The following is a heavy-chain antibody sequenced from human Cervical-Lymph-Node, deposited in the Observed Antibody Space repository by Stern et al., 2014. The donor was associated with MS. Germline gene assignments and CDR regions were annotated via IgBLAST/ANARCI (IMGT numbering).Heavy chain of an antibody. J-gene: IGHJ4*02. CDR3: ASSLVASGH. V-gene: IGHV1-69*06. CDR2: IIPFLNTT. D-gene: IGHD2-8*02. CDR1: GGTFTTHP. Sequence: EQMVQSGAEVKKPGSSVKVSCKASGGTFTTHPITWWRQAPGQGLDWMGGIIPFLNTTNYSQKFQGRIAITADKSTGTTYMEISSLRSDDTAIYYCASSLVASGHWGQGTLVIVS.